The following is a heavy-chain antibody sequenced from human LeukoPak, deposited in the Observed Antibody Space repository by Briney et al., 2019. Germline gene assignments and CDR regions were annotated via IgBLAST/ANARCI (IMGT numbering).Heavy chain of an antibody. CDR1: GFTFSSYS. V-gene: IGHV3-21*04. Sequence: GGSLRLSCAASGFTFSSYSMNWVRQAPGKGLEWVSSISSSSSYIYYADSVKGRFTISGDNAKNTLYLQMNSLRAEDTAVYYCAKDIRVGPDGEDYWGQGTLVTVSS. J-gene: IGHJ4*02. CDR3: AKDIRVGPDGEDY. CDR2: ISSSSSYI. D-gene: IGHD2-8*02.